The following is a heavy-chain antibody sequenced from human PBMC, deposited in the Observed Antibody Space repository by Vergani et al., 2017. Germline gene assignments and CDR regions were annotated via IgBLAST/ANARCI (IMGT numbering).Heavy chain of an antibody. J-gene: IGHJ4*02. CDR2: ISYVGSKK. CDR1: GFTFSSYA. CDR3: AKGGPGFGDLFV. D-gene: IGHD3-10*01. V-gene: IGHV3-30*04. Sequence: QVQLVESGGGVVQPGRSLRLSCAASGFTFSSYAMHWVRQAPGKGLEWVAVISYVGSKKYYADSVKGPFTISRDNSKNTLYLQMNILRAADTALYYCAKGGPGFGDLFVWGQGTLVTVSS.